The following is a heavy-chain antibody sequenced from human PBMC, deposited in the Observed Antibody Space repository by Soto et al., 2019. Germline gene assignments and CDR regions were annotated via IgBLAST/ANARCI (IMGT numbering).Heavy chain of an antibody. D-gene: IGHD6-19*01. CDR1: GGSISSYY. V-gene: IGHV4-59*01. CDR3: AREGSSGWWNFDY. CDR2: IYYSGST. Sequence: PSETLSLTCTVSGGSISSYYWSWIRQPPGKGLEWIGYIYYSGSTNYNPSLKSRVTISVDTSKNQFSLKLSSVTAADTAVYYCAREGSSGWWNFDYWGQGTLVTVSS. J-gene: IGHJ4*02.